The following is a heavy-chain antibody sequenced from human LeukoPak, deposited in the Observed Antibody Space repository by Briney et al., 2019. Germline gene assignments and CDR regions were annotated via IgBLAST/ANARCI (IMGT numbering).Heavy chain of an antibody. Sequence: GGSLRLSCAASGFTFSRYAMNWVRQAPGKGLEWVSSITTSSSYIYYADSVKGRFTISRDNAKNSLYLQMNSLRAEDTAVYYCARTGARIWFGHYYYYMDVWGKGTTVTISS. D-gene: IGHD3-10*01. CDR2: ITTSSSYI. CDR3: ARTGARIWFGHYYYYMDV. J-gene: IGHJ6*03. CDR1: GFTFSRYA. V-gene: IGHV3-21*01.